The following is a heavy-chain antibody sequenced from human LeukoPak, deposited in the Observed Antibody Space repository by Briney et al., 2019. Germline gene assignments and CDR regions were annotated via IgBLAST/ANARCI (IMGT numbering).Heavy chain of an antibody. CDR3: VRDLSVEMATITDY. Sequence: ASVKVSCKASGYTFTGYYMHWVRQAPGQGLEWMGWINPNSGGTNYAQKFQGRVTMTRDTSISTAYMELSRLRSDDTAVYYCVRDLSVEMATITDYWGQGTLVTVSS. CDR1: GYTFTGYY. CDR2: INPNSGGT. D-gene: IGHD5-24*01. J-gene: IGHJ4*02. V-gene: IGHV1-2*02.